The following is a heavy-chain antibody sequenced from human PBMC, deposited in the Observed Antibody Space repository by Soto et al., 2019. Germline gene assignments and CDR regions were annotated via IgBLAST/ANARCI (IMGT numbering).Heavy chain of an antibody. J-gene: IGHJ4*02. CDR3: ARERKSWGWLFDY. CDR2: IYYSGTT. Sequence: QVQLQESGPGLVKPSQTLSLTCTVSGGSISSGDYYWSWIRQPPGKGLEWIGYIYYSGTTYYNPSLKSRVTISVDTSKNQFSLKLSSVTAADTAVYYCARERKSWGWLFDYWGQGTLVTVSS. V-gene: IGHV4-30-4*01. D-gene: IGHD3-22*01. CDR1: GGSISSGDYY.